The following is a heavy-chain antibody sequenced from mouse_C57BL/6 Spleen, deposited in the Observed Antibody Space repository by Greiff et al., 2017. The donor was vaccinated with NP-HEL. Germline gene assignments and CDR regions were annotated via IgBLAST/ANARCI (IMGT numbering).Heavy chain of an antibody. CDR1: GYTFTSYW. V-gene: IGHV1-55*01. CDR3: ARRGYGSGDY. J-gene: IGHJ2*01. CDR2: IYPGSGST. D-gene: IGHD1-1*01. Sequence: QVQLKQSGAELVKPGASVKMSCKASGYTFTSYWITWVKQRPGQGLEWIGDIYPGSGSTNYNEKFKSKATLTVDTSSSTAYMQLSSLTSEDSAVYYCARRGYGSGDYWGQGTTLTVSS.